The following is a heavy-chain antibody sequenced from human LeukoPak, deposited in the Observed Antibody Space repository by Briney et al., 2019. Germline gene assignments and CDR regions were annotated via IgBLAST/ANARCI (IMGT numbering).Heavy chain of an antibody. CDR1: GFTFSSYS. V-gene: IGHV3-21*01. D-gene: IGHD1-26*01. CDR2: ISSSSSYV. J-gene: IGHJ3*02. CDR3: ARSGRGGAFDI. Sequence: PGGSLRLSCAASGFTFSSYSMNWVRQAPGKGLEWVSSISSSSSYVYYADSVKGRFTISRDNAKNTQYLQMSSLRAEDTAVYYCARSGRGGAFDIWGQGTMVTVSS.